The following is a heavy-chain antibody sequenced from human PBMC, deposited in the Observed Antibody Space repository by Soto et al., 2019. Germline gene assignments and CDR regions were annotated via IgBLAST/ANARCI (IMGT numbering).Heavy chain of an antibody. V-gene: IGHV3-21*01. CDR1: GFSFSTST. J-gene: IGHJ4*02. Sequence: EVQLVESGGGLVKPGGSLRLSCAASGFSFSTSTMNWVRQAPGKGLEFVSSIGRTGIDRYYIDSVKGRFTISRDNAQNSLYLQLNSLRAEDTALYYCVCDDNRLYWGQGTLVTVSS. D-gene: IGHD1-1*01. CDR2: IGRTGIDR. CDR3: VCDDNRLY.